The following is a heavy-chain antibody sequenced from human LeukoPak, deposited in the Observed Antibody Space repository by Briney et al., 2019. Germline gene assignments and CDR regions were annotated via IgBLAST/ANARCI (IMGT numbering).Heavy chain of an antibody. D-gene: IGHD6-19*01. V-gene: IGHV3-30*02. J-gene: IGHJ4*02. CDR2: IRYDGGYK. Sequence: PGGSLRLSCAASGFTFSSYSMNWVRQAPGKGLEWVASIRYDGGYKYYADSVKGRFTISRGNSKNTLYLQINSLRAEDTAVYYCAKDEEQWLVSWGFDYWGQGTLVTVSS. CDR1: GFTFSSYS. CDR3: AKDEEQWLVSWGFDY.